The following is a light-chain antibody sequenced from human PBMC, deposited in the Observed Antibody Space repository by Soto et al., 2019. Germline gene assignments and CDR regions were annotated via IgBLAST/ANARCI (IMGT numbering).Light chain of an antibody. CDR2: DIS. J-gene: IGKJ5*01. Sequence: VVTQSPAMLSLAPGERATLSCRASQTVSRNLSWYQQRSGQAPRLLIYDISNRATGVPARFSGSESETEVTHTIRSLQSEDFAVYFCQQYNTWPSFGQGTRLEIK. CDR3: QQYNTWPS. V-gene: IGKV3-15*01. CDR1: QTVSRN.